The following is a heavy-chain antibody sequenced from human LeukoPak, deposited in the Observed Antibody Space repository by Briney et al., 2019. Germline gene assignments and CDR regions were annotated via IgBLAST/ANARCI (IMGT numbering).Heavy chain of an antibody. J-gene: IGHJ2*01. V-gene: IGHV3-66*01. CDR2: IYLGGRT. D-gene: IGHD6-19*01. CDR3: ARDLAAVAGPHWYFDL. Sequence: GGSLRLSCAASGFTVSSTYMTWVRQAPGKGLEWVSVIYLGGRTDYADSVKGRFTISRDNSKNMLYLQMNSLRVADTAVYYCARDLAAVAGPHWYFDLWGRGTLVTVSS. CDR1: GFTVSSTY.